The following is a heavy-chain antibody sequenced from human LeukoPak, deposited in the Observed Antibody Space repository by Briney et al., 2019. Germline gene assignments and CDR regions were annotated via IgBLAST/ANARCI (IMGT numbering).Heavy chain of an antibody. V-gene: IGHV4-34*01. CDR1: GGSFSGYY. CDR3: ASGSGSTRGAFDI. D-gene: IGHD1-26*01. CDR2: INHSGST. J-gene: IGHJ3*02. Sequence: SETLSLTCAVYGGSFSGYYWSWIRQPPGKGLEWIGEINHSGSTNYNPSLKSRVTISVDTSKDQFSLKLSSVTAADTAVYYCASGSGSTRGAFDIWGQGTMVTVSS.